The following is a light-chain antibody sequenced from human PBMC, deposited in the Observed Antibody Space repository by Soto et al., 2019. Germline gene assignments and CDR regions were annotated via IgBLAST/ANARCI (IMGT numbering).Light chain of an antibody. CDR2: DVS. J-gene: IGLJ2*01. CDR1: SSDVGGYNY. Sequence: QSALTQPRSVSGSPGQSVTISCTGTSSDVGGYNYVSWYQQHPDKAPKLMIYDVSKRPSRVPDRFSGSKSDNTASLTISGLQADDEADYYCCSYAGTYTYVVFGGGTKLTVL. CDR3: CSYAGTYTYVV. V-gene: IGLV2-11*01.